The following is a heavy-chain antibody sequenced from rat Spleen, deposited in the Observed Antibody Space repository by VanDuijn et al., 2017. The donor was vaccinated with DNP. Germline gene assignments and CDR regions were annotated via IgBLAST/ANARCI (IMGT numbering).Heavy chain of an antibody. CDR1: CYSITSNY. J-gene: IGHJ2*01. D-gene: IGHD1-7*01. CDR3: ARWTRYFDY. V-gene: IGHV3-1*01. Sequence: EVQLQESGSGLVKPSPSLSLTCSVTCYSITSNYWGWIRKFPGNKMEYIGHISYSGCSNYNPSLKSRITITRDNSKNHVFLHLNSVTTEDTATYYCARWTRYFDYWGQGVMVTVSS. CDR2: ISYSGCS.